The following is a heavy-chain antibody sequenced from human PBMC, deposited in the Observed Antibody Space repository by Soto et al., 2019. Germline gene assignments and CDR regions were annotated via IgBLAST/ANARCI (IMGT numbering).Heavy chain of an antibody. CDR3: ARHRTTNSYIDY. V-gene: IGHV5-51*01. CDR1: GYSFTNYW. D-gene: IGHD1-1*01. Sequence: GESLKISCKGSGYSFTNYWIGWVRPMPGKGLGWMGIIYPGDSATRYSPSFQGQVTIAADKSSSTAYLQWSSLKDSDTAMYYCARHRTTNSYIDYWGQGTLVTVSS. J-gene: IGHJ4*02. CDR2: IYPGDSAT.